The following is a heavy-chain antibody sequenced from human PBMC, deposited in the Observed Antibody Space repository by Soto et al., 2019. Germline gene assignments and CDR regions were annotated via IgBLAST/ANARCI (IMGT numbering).Heavy chain of an antibody. Sequence: GGSLRLSCAASGFMFSNHGMHWVRQAPGKGLEWVAVISYDGSNKYYADSVKGRFTISRDSSKNMLYLQMNSLRAEDTAVYYCAKEDSSSWHYYYGMDVWGQGTTVTVSS. CDR1: GFMFSNHG. CDR2: ISYDGSNK. J-gene: IGHJ6*02. CDR3: AKEDSSSWHYYYGMDV. D-gene: IGHD6-13*01. V-gene: IGHV3-30*18.